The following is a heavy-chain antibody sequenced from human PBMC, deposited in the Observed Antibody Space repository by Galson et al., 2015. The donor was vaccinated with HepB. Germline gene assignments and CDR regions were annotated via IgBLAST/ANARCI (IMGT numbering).Heavy chain of an antibody. V-gene: IGHV3-74*01. CDR1: GFTFSSYW. D-gene: IGHD6-13*01. CDR3: APKLVQPDIAGPGTGLGY. CDR2: ISNDGSSI. J-gene: IGHJ4*02. Sequence: SLRLSCAASGFTFSSYWMHWVRQAPGKGLVWISRISNDGSSISYADSVKGRFTISRDNAKNTLYLQMNSLRAEDTAGYYCAPKLVQPDIAGPGTGLGYWGQGTLVTVSS.